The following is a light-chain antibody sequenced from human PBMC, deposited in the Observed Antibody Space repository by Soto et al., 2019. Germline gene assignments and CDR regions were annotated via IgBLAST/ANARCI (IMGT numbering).Light chain of an antibody. J-gene: IGLJ7*01. V-gene: IGLV4-69*01. CDR2: VNSDGTH. CDR3: QTWGTAIV. CDR1: SGHSNYA. Sequence: QSVLTQSPSASASLGASVKLTCTLSSGHSNYAIAWHQQQPEKGPRYLMKVNSDGTHIKGDGIPDRFSGSSSGAERYLTISSLQSEDEADYYCQTWGTAIVFGGGTQLTVL.